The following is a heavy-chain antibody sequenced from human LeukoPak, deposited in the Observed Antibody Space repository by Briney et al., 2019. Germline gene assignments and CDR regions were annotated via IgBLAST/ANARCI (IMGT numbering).Heavy chain of an antibody. CDR2: ISSSSSYI. CDR3: ARDSHHQVYYYDSSGDWDY. CDR1: GFTFGSYS. Sequence: GGSLRLSCAASGFTFGSYSMNWVRQAPGKGLEWVSSISSSSSYIYYADSVKGRFTISRDNAKNSMYLQMNSLRAEDTAVYYCARDSHHQVYYYDSSGDWDYWGQGTLVTVSS. J-gene: IGHJ4*02. V-gene: IGHV3-21*01. D-gene: IGHD3-22*01.